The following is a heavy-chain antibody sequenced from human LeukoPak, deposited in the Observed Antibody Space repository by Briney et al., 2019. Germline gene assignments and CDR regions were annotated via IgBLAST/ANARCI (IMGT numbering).Heavy chain of an antibody. J-gene: IGHJ4*02. CDR2: ISSSSSYI. V-gene: IGHV3-21*01. Sequence: GGSLRLSCAASGFTFSSYSMNWVRQAPGKGLEWVSSISSSSSYIYYADSVKGRFTISRDNAKNSLYLQMNGLRAEDTAVYYFARGPRGYRGYRYYFDYWGQGTLGTVSS. CDR1: GFTFSSYS. D-gene: IGHD5-12*01. CDR3: ARGPRGYRGYRYYFDY.